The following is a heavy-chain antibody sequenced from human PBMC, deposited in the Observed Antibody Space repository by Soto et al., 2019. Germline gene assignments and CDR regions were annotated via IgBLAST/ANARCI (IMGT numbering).Heavy chain of an antibody. Sequence: QVQLVQSGAEVKKPGSSVRVSCKASGGTFSTHAINWVRQAPGRGLEWIGGIIPMYGSTTYAPNFQGRVTMNADVSTNADSMERTSLRSADRAVYYCARVPYVDYSVRIGSCGLDVWGQGTMVTVSS. V-gene: IGHV1-69*01. J-gene: IGHJ6*02. CDR2: IIPMYGST. D-gene: IGHD3-9*01. CDR1: GGTFSTHA. CDR3: ARVPYVDYSVRIGSCGLDV.